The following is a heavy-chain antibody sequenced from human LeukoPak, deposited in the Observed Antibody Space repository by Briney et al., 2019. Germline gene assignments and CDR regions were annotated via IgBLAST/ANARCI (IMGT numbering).Heavy chain of an antibody. V-gene: IGHV4-4*07. CDR1: GGSISSYY. CDR3: ARAPRYSSHWYFDL. CDR2: IYTSGST. D-gene: IGHD6-13*01. Sequence: SETLSPTCTVSGGSISSYYWSWIRQPAGKGLEWIGRIYTSGSTNYNPSLKSRVTMSVDTSKNQFSLKLSSVTAADTAVYYCARAPRYSSHWYFDLWGRGTLVTVSS. J-gene: IGHJ2*01.